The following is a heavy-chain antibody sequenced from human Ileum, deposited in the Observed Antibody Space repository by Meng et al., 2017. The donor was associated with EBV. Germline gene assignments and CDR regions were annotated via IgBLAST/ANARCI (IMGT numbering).Heavy chain of an antibody. CDR3: ASAYDYGDYEAFAY. V-gene: IGHV4-39*07. CDR2: IYYRGNT. J-gene: IGHJ4*02. D-gene: IGHD4-17*01. Sequence: QLQRQVSGPGLVKPSETLSLTCTVSGGSISTGNFYWGWIRQSPGKALECIGTIYYRGNTFYNPSLKSRLTISIDTSKNEFSLTLRSVTAADTALYYCASAYDYGDYEAFAYWGPGSLVTVSS. CDR1: GGSISTGNFY.